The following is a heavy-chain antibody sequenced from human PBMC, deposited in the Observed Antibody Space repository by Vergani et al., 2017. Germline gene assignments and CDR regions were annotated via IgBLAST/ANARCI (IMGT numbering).Heavy chain of an antibody. Sequence: EVQLLESGGGLVQPGGSLRLSCAASGFTFSSYAMSWVRQAPGKGLEWVSAISGSGGSTYYADSVKGRFTISRDNSKNTLYLQMNSLRAEDTAVYYCAKGSVTMVRGVTSAFDYWGQGTLVTVSS. J-gene: IGHJ4*02. CDR1: GFTFSSYA. CDR3: AKGSVTMVRGVTSAFDY. D-gene: IGHD3-10*01. CDR2: ISGSGGST. V-gene: IGHV3-23*01.